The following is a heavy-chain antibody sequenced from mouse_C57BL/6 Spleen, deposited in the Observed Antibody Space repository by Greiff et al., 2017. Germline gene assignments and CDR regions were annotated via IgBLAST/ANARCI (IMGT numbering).Heavy chain of an antibody. V-gene: IGHV5-17*01. J-gene: IGHJ4*01. CDR2: ISSGSSTI. CDR3: ARLEALDY. CDR1: GFTFSDYG. Sequence: VQLQQSGGGLVKPGGSLKLSCAASGFTFSDYGMHWVRQAPEQGLEWVAYISSGSSTIYYADTVKGRFTISRDNAKNTLFLQMTSLRSEDTAMYYCARLEALDYWGKGTSVTVSS.